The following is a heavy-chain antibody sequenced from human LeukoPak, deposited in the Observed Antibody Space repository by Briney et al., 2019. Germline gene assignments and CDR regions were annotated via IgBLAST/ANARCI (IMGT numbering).Heavy chain of an antibody. CDR1: GGTFSSYA. CDR3: ARERITIFGVVIKRGWFDP. D-gene: IGHD3-3*01. Sequence: VASVKVSCKASGGTFSSYAISWVRQAPGQGLEWMGIINPSGGSTSYAQKFQGRVTMTRDTSTSTVYMELSSLRSEDTAVYYCARERITIFGVVIKRGWFDPWGQGTLVTVSS. CDR2: INPSGGST. V-gene: IGHV1-46*01. J-gene: IGHJ5*02.